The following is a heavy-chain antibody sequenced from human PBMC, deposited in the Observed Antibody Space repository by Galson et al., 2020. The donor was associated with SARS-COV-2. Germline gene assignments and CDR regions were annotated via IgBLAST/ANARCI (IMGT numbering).Heavy chain of an antibody. V-gene: IGHV5-51*01. CDR3: ARQGALDYGDNFDC. J-gene: IGHJ4*02. D-gene: IGHD4-17*01. CDR1: GYTFTNYW. Sequence: KIGESLKISCKASGYTFTNYWIGWVRQMPGKGLEWMAIIYPGDSDTRYSPSFQGQVTISAAKSITTAYLQWSSLKASDTAIYYCARQGALDYGDNFDCWGQGTLVTVSS. CDR2: IYPGDSDT.